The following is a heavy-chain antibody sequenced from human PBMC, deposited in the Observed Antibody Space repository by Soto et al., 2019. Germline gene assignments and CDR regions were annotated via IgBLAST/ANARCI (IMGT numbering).Heavy chain of an antibody. V-gene: IGHV1-69*02. CDR1: GGTFSSYT. Sequence: KVSCKASGGTFSSYTISWVRQAPGQGLEWMGRIIPILGIANYSQKFQGRVTITADKSTSTAYMELSSLRSEDTAVYYCARGVRGYSGYEQKIYYYSGMDVWGQGTTVTAS. CDR2: IIPILGIA. J-gene: IGHJ6*02. D-gene: IGHD5-12*01. CDR3: ARGVRGYSGYEQKIYYYSGMDV.